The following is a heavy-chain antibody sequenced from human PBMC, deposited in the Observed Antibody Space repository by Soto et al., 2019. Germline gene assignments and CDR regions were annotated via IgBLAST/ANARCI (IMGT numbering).Heavy chain of an antibody. CDR3: ARGRVSAFDV. J-gene: IGHJ3*01. CDR1: GDSVSTNGVA. D-gene: IGHD3-22*01. CDR2: TYYRSKWYN. V-gene: IGHV6-1*01. Sequence: SQTLSLTCAISGDSVSTNGVAWNWIRQSPSRGLGWLGRTYYRSKWYNDYNVSVKSRITVTPDTSKNQFSLLLDSMTPEDTAVYFCARGRVSAFDVWGQGTMVTVSS.